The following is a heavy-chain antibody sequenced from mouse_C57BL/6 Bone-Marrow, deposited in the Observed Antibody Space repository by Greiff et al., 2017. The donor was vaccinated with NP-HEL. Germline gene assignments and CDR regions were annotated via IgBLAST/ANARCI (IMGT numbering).Heavy chain of an antibody. CDR1: GYTFTSYG. CDR3: ARRATLRRLDY. V-gene: IGHV1-81*01. J-gene: IGHJ2*01. D-gene: IGHD2-4*01. Sequence: QVQLQQSGAELARPGASVKLSCKASGYTFTSYGISWVKQRTGQGLAWIGEITPNTGGTSYNQKFKGKATLTVDKSSSTAYMELRSLTSEDSAVYYCARRATLRRLDYWGQGTTLTVSS. CDR2: ITPNTGGT.